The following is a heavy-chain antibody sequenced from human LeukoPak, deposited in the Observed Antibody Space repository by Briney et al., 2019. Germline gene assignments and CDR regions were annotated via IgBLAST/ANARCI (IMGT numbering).Heavy chain of an antibody. D-gene: IGHD3-9*01. CDR1: GFTFSTYN. CDR3: AKSYYDILTGYLDLGYYYYYMDV. V-gene: IGHV3-48*01. J-gene: IGHJ6*03. CDR2: ISSSSTTI. Sequence: GGSLRLSCAASGFTFSTYNMNWVRQAPGQGLEWVSYISSSSTTIYYADSVKGRFTISRDNSKNTLYLQMNSLRAEDTAVYYCAKSYYDILTGYLDLGYYYYYMDVWGKGTTVTVSS.